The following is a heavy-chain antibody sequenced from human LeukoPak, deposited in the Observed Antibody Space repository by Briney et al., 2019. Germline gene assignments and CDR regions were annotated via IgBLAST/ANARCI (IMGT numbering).Heavy chain of an antibody. D-gene: IGHD3-3*01. CDR3: ARDPLDDFWSPNFDY. CDR1: GFTFDDYA. Sequence: PGGSLRLSCAASGFTFDDYAMHWVRQAPGKGLEWVSLISWDGGSTYYADSVKGRFTISRDNSKNSLYLQMNSLRAEDTAVYYCARDPLDDFWSPNFDYWGQGTLVTVSS. J-gene: IGHJ4*02. V-gene: IGHV3-43D*03. CDR2: ISWDGGST.